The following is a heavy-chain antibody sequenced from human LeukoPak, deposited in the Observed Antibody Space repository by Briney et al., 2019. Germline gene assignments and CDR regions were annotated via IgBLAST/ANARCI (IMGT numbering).Heavy chain of an antibody. V-gene: IGHV1-18*01. J-gene: IGHJ4*02. CDR1: GYTFTSYG. CDR2: ISAYNGNT. CDR3: ARVRYSSSQYYFDY. D-gene: IGHD6-13*01. Sequence: GASVKVSCKASGYTFTSYGISWVRQAPGQGLEWMGWISAYNGNTNYAQKLQGRVTMTTDTSTSTAYMELRSLRSDDTAVYYCARVRYSSSQYYFDYWGQGTLVTVSS.